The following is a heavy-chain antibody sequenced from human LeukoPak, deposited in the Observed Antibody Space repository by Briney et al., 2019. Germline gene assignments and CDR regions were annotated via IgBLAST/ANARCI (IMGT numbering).Heavy chain of an antibody. J-gene: IGHJ5*02. CDR1: GCSISSGGYY. CDR3: ARVINCSSTSCYLVWFDP. Sequence: PSETLSLTCTVSGCSISSGGYYWSWIRQHPGKGLEWIGYIYYSGCTYYNPSLKSRVTISVDTSKNQFSLKLSSVTAADTAVYYCARVINCSSTSCYLVWFDPWGQGTLVTVSS. V-gene: IGHV4-31*03. CDR2: IYYSGCT. D-gene: IGHD2-2*01.